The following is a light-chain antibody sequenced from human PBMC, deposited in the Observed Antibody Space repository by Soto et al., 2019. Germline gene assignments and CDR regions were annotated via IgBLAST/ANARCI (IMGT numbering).Light chain of an antibody. CDR2: DVS. CDR1: SSEVGGYNY. J-gene: IGLJ1*01. Sequence: QSALTQPASVSGSPGQSITISCTGTSSEVGGYNYVSWYQQHPGKAPKLMIYDVSNRPAGVSNRFSGSKTGNTASLTISGRQAEDEADYYCSSYTSSSFYVFGTGTKLTVL. V-gene: IGLV2-14*01. CDR3: SSYTSSSFYV.